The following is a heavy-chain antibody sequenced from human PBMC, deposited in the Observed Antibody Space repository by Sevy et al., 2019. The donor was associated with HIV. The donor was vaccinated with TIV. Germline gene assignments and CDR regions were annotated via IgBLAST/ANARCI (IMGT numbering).Heavy chain of an antibody. Sequence: ASVKVSCKASGYTFTSYDMNWVRQATGQGLEWMGWMNPDSGNTGYAQKFQGRVTMTRNTSISTAYMELRSLGSEDTAVYYCARALRTGTVDYWGQGTLVTVSS. V-gene: IGHV1-8*01. CDR1: GYTFTSYD. CDR2: MNPDSGNT. D-gene: IGHD1-1*01. J-gene: IGHJ4*02. CDR3: ARALRTGTVDY.